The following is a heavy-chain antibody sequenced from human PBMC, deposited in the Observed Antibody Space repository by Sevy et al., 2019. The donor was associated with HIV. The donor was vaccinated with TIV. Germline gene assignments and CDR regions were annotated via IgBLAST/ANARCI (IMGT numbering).Heavy chain of an antibody. CDR1: GFTFDDYT. CDR2: ISWDGGST. Sequence: GGSLRLSCAASGFTFDDYTMHWVRQAPGKGLEWVSLISWDGGSTYYADSVKGRFTISSDNSKNSLYLQMNSLRTEDTALDYCAKDQSCGDDCYYFDYWGQGTLVTVS. D-gene: IGHD2-21*02. V-gene: IGHV3-43*01. CDR3: AKDQSCGDDCYYFDY. J-gene: IGHJ4*02.